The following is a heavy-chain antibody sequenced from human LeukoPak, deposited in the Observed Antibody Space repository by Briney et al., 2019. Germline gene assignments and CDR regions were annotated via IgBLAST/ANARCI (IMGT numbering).Heavy chain of an antibody. V-gene: IGHV1-2*02. D-gene: IGHD6-19*01. CDR2: INPNRGAT. CDR3: ARGPGWLVDY. CDR1: GHTATDYY. J-gene: IGHJ4*02. Sequence: GASVKVSYKASGHTATDYYIHWVRQAPGQGLEWMGWINPNRGATNYAQKFQGRVTMTRDTSISTAYMVLTRLTSDDTAMFYCARGPGWLVDYWGQGTLLTVSS.